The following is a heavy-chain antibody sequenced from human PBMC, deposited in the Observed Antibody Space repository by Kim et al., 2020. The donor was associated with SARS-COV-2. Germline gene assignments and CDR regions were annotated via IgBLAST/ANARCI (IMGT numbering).Heavy chain of an antibody. CDR2: ISGSGGST. Sequence: GGSLRLSCAASGFTFSSYAMSWVRQAPGKGLEWVSAISGSGGSTYYADSVKGRFTISRDNSKNTLYLQMNSLRAEDTAVYYCAKVRRYYYDSSGYYYAPFDYWGQGTLVTVSS. CDR3: AKVRRYYYDSSGYYYAPFDY. V-gene: IGHV3-23*01. D-gene: IGHD3-22*01. J-gene: IGHJ4*02. CDR1: GFTFSSYA.